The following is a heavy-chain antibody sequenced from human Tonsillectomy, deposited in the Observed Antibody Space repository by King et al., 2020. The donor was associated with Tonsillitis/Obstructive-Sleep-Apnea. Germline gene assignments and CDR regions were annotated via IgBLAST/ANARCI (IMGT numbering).Heavy chain of an antibody. D-gene: IGHD3-16*01. CDR3: ARDFTWFDP. J-gene: IGHJ5*02. CDR2: IKEDGGEK. CDR1: RFTFSSYW. Sequence: EVQLVESGGGLVKPGGSLRLSCAASRFTFSSYWMIWARQAPGSGVEGVANIKEDGGEKSYVDSVKGRFTISRDNAKNSLYLQMNSLRAEDTAVYYCARDFTWFDPWGQGTLVTVSS. V-gene: IGHV3-7*04.